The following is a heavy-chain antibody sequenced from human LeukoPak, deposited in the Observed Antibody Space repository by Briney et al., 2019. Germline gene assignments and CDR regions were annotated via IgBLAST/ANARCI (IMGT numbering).Heavy chain of an antibody. CDR1: GGSFSGYC. CDR3: ATGLTAYGGIHAFDI. Sequence: SETLSLTCAVYGGSFSGYCWSWIRQSPGKGLEWIGEINHSGSTNYNPSLKSRVTISVDTSKNQFSLKLSSVTAADTAVYYCATGLTAYGGIHAFDIWGQGTMVTVSS. J-gene: IGHJ3*02. V-gene: IGHV4-34*01. D-gene: IGHD4-23*01. CDR2: INHSGST.